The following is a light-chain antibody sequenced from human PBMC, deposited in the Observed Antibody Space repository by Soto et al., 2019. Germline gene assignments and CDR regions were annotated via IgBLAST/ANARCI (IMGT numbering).Light chain of an antibody. CDR3: SSYTRSSTPLYVV. Sequence: QAVLTQPASVSGSPGQSITISCTGTSSDVGGYNYVSWYQQHPGKAPKLMIYDVSNRPSGVSNRFSGSKSGNTASLTISGLQAEDEADYYCSSYTRSSTPLYVVFGGGTKLTVL. CDR1: SSDVGGYNY. CDR2: DVS. J-gene: IGLJ2*01. V-gene: IGLV2-14*01.